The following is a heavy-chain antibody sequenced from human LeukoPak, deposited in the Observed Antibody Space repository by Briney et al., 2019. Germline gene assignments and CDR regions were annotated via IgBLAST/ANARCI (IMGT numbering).Heavy chain of an antibody. J-gene: IGHJ4*02. CDR2: ISSSSSYI. V-gene: IGHV3-21*01. D-gene: IGHD6-13*01. CDR3: ARCAQLAAHFDY. CDR1: GFTFSSYS. Sequence: GGSLRLSCAASGFTFSSYSMNWVRQAPGKGLEWVSSISSSSSYIYYADSVKGRFTISRDNAKNSLYLQMNSLGAEDTAVYYCARCAQLAAHFDYWGQGTLVTVSS.